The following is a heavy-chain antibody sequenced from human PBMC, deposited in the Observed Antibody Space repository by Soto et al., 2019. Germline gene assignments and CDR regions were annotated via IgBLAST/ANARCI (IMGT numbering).Heavy chain of an antibody. CDR2: FDPEDGET. CDR1: GYTLTELS. Sequence: ASVKVSCKVSGYTLTELSMHWVRQAPGKGLEWMGGFDPEDGETIYAQKFQGRVTMTEDTSTDAAYMELSSLRSEDTAVYYCATNHYYGSGSYYETDYWGQGTLVTVSS. D-gene: IGHD3-10*01. CDR3: ATNHYYGSGSYYETDY. J-gene: IGHJ4*02. V-gene: IGHV1-24*01.